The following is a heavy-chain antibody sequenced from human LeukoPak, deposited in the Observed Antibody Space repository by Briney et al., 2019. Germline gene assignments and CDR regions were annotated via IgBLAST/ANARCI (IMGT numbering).Heavy chain of an antibody. J-gene: IGHJ4*02. Sequence: ASVKVSCKASGYTFTGYYMHWVRQAPGQGLEWVGWINPNSGGTNYAQKFQGRVTMTRDTSISTAYMELSRLRSDDTAVYYCVRVFQIAAARHFDYWGQGTLVTVSS. D-gene: IGHD6-13*01. V-gene: IGHV1-2*02. CDR2: INPNSGGT. CDR1: GYTFTGYY. CDR3: VRVFQIAAARHFDY.